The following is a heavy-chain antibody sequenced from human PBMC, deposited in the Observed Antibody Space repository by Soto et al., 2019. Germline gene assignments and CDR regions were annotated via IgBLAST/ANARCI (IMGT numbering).Heavy chain of an antibody. CDR3: VGAGHSSS. J-gene: IGHJ5*02. D-gene: IGHD6-19*01. CDR2: IGNSSNTM. CDR1: GFSFSRYS. Sequence: EVQLVESGGGLVQPGGSLRLSCAASGFSFSRYSMNWVRQAPGKGLEWVSYIGNSSNTMYYADSVKGRFTISRDNAKNSLYLQMNSLRDDDTAVYYCVGAGHSSSWGQGTLVTVSS. V-gene: IGHV3-48*02.